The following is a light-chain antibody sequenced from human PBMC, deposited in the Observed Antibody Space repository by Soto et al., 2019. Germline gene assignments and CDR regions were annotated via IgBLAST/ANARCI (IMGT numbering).Light chain of an antibody. J-gene: IGKJ1*01. V-gene: IGKV1-39*01. CDR2: AAS. CDR1: QSISNN. CDR3: QQSFSTPPT. Sequence: DIQMTQSPSSLSASVGDRVTITCRASQSISNNLNWYLQKPGKAPKLLIYAASSLQSGVPSRFSGSGSGTDFTLTISSLQPEDSATYYCQQSFSTPPTFXQGTKADIK.